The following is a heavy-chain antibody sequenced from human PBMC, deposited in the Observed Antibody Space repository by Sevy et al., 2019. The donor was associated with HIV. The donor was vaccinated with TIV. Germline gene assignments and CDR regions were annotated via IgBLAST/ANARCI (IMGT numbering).Heavy chain of an antibody. CDR1: GFSLETFW. V-gene: IGHV3-15*01. D-gene: IGHD3-9*01. CDR2: IKSNSDGGTT. CDR3: ATAPRTGY. J-gene: IGHJ4*02. Sequence: GGSLRLSCAASGFSLETFWIHWVRQAPGKGLEWVGRIKSNSDGGTTDYAAPLEGRFTMSRDDSENKIYLQINNLKIEDTAVYYCATAPRTGYWGQGTLVTVSS.